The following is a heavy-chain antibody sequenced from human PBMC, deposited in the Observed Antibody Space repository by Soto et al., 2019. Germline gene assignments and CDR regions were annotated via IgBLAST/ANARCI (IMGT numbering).Heavy chain of an antibody. CDR3: ASRYDILTGLNY. CDR1: GGTFSSYA. J-gene: IGHJ4*02. D-gene: IGHD3-9*01. CDR2: IIPIFGTA. V-gene: IGHV1-69*13. Sequence: SVKVSCKASGGTFSSYAISWVRQAPGQGLEWMGGIIPIFGTANYAQKFQGRVTITADESTSTAYMELSSLRSEDTAVYYCASRYDILTGLNYWGQGTLVTVSS.